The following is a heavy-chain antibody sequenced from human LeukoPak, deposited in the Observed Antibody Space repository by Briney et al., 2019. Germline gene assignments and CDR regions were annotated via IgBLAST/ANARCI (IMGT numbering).Heavy chain of an antibody. CDR2: INHSGST. CDR1: GGSFSGYY. CDR3: ARGPRIVLMVYASAANWFDP. V-gene: IGHV4-34*01. Sequence: SGTLSLTCAVYGGSFSGYYWSWIRQPPGKGLEWIGEINHSGSTNYNPSLKSRVTISVDTSKNQFSLNLSSVPTADTAVYYCARGPRIVLMVYASAANWFDPWGQGTLVTVSS. D-gene: IGHD2-8*01. J-gene: IGHJ5*02.